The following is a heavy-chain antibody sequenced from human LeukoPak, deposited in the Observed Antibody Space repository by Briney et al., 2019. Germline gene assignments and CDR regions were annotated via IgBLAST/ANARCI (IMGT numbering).Heavy chain of an antibody. D-gene: IGHD3-10*01. Sequence: SETLSLTCTVSGGSISSYYWSWIRQPPGKGLEWIGYIYYSGSTNYNPSLKSRVTISVDTSKNQFSLKLSSVTAADTAVYYCARDRYYYGSGTREPLFDPWGQGTLVTVSS. CDR3: ARDRYYYGSGTREPLFDP. CDR2: IYYSGST. J-gene: IGHJ5*02. CDR1: GGSISSYY. V-gene: IGHV4-59*01.